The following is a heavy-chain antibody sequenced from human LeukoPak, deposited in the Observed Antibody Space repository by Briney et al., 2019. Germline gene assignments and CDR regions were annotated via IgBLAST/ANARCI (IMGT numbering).Heavy chain of an antibody. CDR1: GFTFSSYA. D-gene: IGHD3-10*01. V-gene: IGHV3-30-3*01. CDR2: ISYDGSNK. CDR3: ARDEFVGVDYYGSIGI. Sequence: PGGSLRLSCAASGFTFSSYAMHWVRQAPGKGLEWVAVISYDGSNKYYADSVKGRFTISRDNSKNTLYLQMNSLRAEDTAVYYCARDEFVGVDYYGSIGIWGQGTMVTVSS. J-gene: IGHJ3*02.